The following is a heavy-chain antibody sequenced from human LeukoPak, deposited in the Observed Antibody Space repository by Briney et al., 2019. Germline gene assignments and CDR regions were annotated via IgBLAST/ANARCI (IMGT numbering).Heavy chain of an antibody. CDR2: IIPIFGTA. D-gene: IGHD3-22*01. CDR1: GGTFSSYA. CDR3: ASPGHYYYDSSGYIGDYYGMDV. J-gene: IGHJ6*02. V-gene: IGHV1-69*13. Sequence: SVKVSCKASGGTFSSYAISWVRQAPGQGLERMGGIIPIFGTANYAQKFQGRVTITADESTSTAYMELSSLRSEDTAVYYCASPGHYYYDSSGYIGDYYGMDVWGQGTTVTVSS.